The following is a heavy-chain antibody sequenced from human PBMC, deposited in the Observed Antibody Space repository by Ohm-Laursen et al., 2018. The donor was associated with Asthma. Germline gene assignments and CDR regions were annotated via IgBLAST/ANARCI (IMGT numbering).Heavy chain of an antibody. CDR2: MSYDGSLK. J-gene: IGHJ4*02. CDR1: GFTLRRYA. D-gene: IGHD2-21*02. CDR3: ARDLMVWYSPSLDF. Sequence: SLRLSCAASGFTLRRYARHWVRQTPGKGLEWVEVMSYDGSLKYYSDSVNGRFTISKDDSRDTLYLQMNSLRPDDTAVYFCARDLMVWYSPSLDFWGQGTLVTVSS. V-gene: IGHV3-30-3*01.